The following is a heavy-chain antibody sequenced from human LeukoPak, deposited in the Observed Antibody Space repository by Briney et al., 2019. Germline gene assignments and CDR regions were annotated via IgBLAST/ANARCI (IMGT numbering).Heavy chain of an antibody. CDR2: INANRGGT. J-gene: IGHJ4*02. CDR1: GYTFTGYY. D-gene: IGHD5-18*01. V-gene: IGHV1-2*02. Sequence: GASVKVSCKASGYTFTGYYIHWVRQAPGQGLEWMGWINANRGGTKYAQKFQGRVTMTRDTSISTAYMELSRLRSDDTAVYYCARDPVDPVMDLDYWGQGTPVTVSS. CDR3: ARDPVDPVMDLDY.